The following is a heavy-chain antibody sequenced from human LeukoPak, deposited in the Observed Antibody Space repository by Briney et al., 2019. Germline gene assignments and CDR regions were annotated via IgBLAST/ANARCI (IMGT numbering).Heavy chain of an antibody. V-gene: IGHV1-46*03. Sequence: GASVKLSCKASGYTFTSYYMHWVRQAPGQGLEWMGIINPSGGSTSYAHKFQGRVTMTRDKSTSTVYMELNSLRAEDTAVYYCARVAVAQRYYFDYWGQGTLVTVSS. D-gene: IGHD6-19*01. CDR3: ARVAVAQRYYFDY. J-gene: IGHJ4*02. CDR1: GYTFTSYY. CDR2: INPSGGST.